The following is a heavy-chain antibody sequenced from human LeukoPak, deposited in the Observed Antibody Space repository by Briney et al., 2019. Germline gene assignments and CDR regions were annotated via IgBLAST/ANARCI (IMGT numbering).Heavy chain of an antibody. V-gene: IGHV4-39*01. Sequence: PSETLSLTCSVSGGSIISSNYYWGWIRQPPGKGLEWIGSIYQSGSGSSYYNPSLKSRVTIFGDTSKNQFFLRLSSVTAADTAVYYCASTLRFLPYRRFDYWGQGTPVTVPS. CDR1: GGSIISSNYY. CDR3: ASTLRFLPYRRFDY. CDR2: IYQSGSGSS. J-gene: IGHJ4*02. D-gene: IGHD3-3*01.